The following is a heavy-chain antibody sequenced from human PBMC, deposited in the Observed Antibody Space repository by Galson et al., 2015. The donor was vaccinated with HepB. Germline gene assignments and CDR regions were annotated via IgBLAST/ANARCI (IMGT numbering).Heavy chain of an antibody. D-gene: IGHD5-18*01. CDR1: GGSISSYH. CDR2: IYYSGST. Sequence: ETLSLTCTVSGGSISSYHWSWIRQPPGKGLQWIGYIYYSGSTNYNPSLKSRVTISVDTSKNQFSLKLSSVTAADTAVYYCARVGYSYGLDYWGQGTLITVSS. V-gene: IGHV4-59*01. CDR3: ARVGYSYGLDY. J-gene: IGHJ4*02.